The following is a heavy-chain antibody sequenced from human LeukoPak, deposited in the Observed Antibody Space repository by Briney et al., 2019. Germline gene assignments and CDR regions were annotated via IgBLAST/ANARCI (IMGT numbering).Heavy chain of an antibody. D-gene: IGHD2-21*01. J-gene: IGHJ5*02. V-gene: IGHV3-23*01. CDR1: GFTFRSNG. CDR3: GXXVXDS. CDR2: VSGDGEVT. Sequence: GGSLRLSCVASGFTFRSNGMSWVRQAPGTGLQWVSSVSGDGEVTRYADPVKGRFTISRDNSKNMVFLQMDNLRVEDTAVYYCGXXVXDSWGQGTXVIVSS.